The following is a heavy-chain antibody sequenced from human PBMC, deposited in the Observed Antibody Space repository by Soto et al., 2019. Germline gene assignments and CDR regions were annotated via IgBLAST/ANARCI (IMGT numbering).Heavy chain of an antibody. V-gene: IGHV3-30*18. CDR2: ISYDGSNK. D-gene: IGHD1-26*01. CDR1: GFTFSSYG. CDR3: AKVRGGTLGGDYFDY. J-gene: IGHJ4*02. Sequence: HPGGSLRLSCAASGFTFSSYGMHGVRQAPGKGLEWVAVISYDGSNKYYADSVKGRFTISRDNSKNTLYLQMNSLRAEDTAVYYCAKVRGGTLGGDYFDYWGQGTLVTVSS.